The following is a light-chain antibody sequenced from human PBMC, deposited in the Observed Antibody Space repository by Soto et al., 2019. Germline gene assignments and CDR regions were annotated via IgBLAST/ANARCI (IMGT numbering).Light chain of an antibody. Sequence: QSVLTQPPSVSGAPGQRVTISCNGSSSYIGAGYDVHWYQQLPGTAPKLLIYANSNRPSGVPDRFSGSKSGTSASLAITGLQAEDEADYYCQSYDSSLSGWVFGGGTKLTVL. CDR1: SSYIGAGYD. CDR3: QSYDSSLSGWV. J-gene: IGLJ3*02. CDR2: ANS. V-gene: IGLV1-40*01.